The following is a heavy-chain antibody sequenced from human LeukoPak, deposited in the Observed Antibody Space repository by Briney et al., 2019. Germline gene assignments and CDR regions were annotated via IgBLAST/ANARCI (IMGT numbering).Heavy chain of an antibody. Sequence: GGSLRLSCAASGFTFSTYTMYWVRHPPGKRLEWVSIIGSSGGGIHYADSVKGRFTISRDNAKNSLYLQMNSLRAEDTAVYYCARIDNYDFWSGFDYWGQGTLVTVSS. D-gene: IGHD3-3*01. CDR1: GFTFSTYT. CDR2: IGSSGGGI. CDR3: ARIDNYDFWSGFDY. V-gene: IGHV3-21*01. J-gene: IGHJ4*02.